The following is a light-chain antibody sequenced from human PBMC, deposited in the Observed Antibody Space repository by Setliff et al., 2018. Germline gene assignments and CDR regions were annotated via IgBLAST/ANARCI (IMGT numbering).Light chain of an antibody. CDR2: EVS. J-gene: IGLJ2*01. V-gene: IGLV2-14*03. Sequence: ALTQPAAVSGSPGQSITISCTGTSSDIGGYNYVSWYQQHPGKAPKLMIYEVSKRPSGVSDRFSGSKSANTASLTISGLQAEDEADYYCLSYTTKTTHALFGGGTKVTV. CDR1: SSDIGGYNY. CDR3: LSYTTKTTHAL.